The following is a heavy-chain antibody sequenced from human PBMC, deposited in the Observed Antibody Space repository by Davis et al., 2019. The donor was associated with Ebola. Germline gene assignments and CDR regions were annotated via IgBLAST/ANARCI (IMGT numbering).Heavy chain of an antibody. V-gene: IGHV3-30-3*01. CDR3: ARDPSAVYYYYGMDV. J-gene: IGHJ6*02. CDR1: GFTFSSYA. CDR2: ISYDGSNK. Sequence: GESLKISCAASGFTFSSYAMHWVRQAPGKGLEWVAVISYDGSNKYYADSVKGRFTISRDNSKNTLYLQMNSLRAEDTAVYYCARDPSAVYYYYGMDVWGQGTTVTVS. D-gene: IGHD3-10*01.